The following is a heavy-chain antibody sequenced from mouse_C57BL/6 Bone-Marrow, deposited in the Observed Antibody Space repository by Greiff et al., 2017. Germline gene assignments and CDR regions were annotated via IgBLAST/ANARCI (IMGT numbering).Heavy chain of an antibody. V-gene: IGHV1-81*01. CDR1: GYTFTSYG. D-gene: IGHD1-1*01. J-gene: IGHJ1*03. CDR2: IYPRSGNT. CDR3: ARGTTVVASDWYFDV. Sequence: QVQLQQSGAELARPGASVKLSCKASGYTFTSYGISWVKQRTGQGLEWIGEIYPRSGNTYYNEKFKGKATLTADKSSSTAYMELRSLTSEDSAVYFCARGTTVVASDWYFDVWGTGTTGTVST.